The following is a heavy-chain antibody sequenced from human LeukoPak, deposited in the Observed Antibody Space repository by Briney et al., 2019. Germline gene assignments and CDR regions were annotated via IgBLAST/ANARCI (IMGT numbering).Heavy chain of an antibody. V-gene: IGHV3-21*01. Sequence: GGSLRLSCVVSGFTFDKYSMTWVRQAPGKGPEWVASISDSGTYINYADSVKGRFTISRDNAKNSLYLQMSSLRVEDTAVYHCARGTWGTSTGCYPYWGQGTLVTVSS. CDR3: ARGTWGTSTGCYPY. D-gene: IGHD2-2*01. CDR1: GFTFDKYS. J-gene: IGHJ4*02. CDR2: ISDSGTYI.